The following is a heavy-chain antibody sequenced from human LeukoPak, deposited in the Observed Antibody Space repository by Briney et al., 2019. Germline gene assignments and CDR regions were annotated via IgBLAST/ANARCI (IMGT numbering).Heavy chain of an antibody. J-gene: IGHJ4*02. CDR2: ISYSGNT. CDR3: ARLPVDTAMAIHHYFDY. V-gene: IGHV4-39*07. D-gene: IGHD5-18*01. CDR1: GGSIISSDYH. Sequence: SETLSLTCTVSGGSIISSDYHWGWVRQPPGKGLEWIGTISYSGNTDYNPSLKSRVTISVDTSKNQFSLKLSSVTAADTAVYYCARLPVDTAMAIHHYFDYWGQGTLVTVSS.